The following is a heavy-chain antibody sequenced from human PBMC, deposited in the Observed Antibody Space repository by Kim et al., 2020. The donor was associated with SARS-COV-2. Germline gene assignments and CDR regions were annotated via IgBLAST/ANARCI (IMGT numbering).Heavy chain of an antibody. Sequence: GGSLRLSCAASGFSFTDYGLHWVRQAPGKGLEWVAAISGDGSKEDYADSVKGRFTVSKDNSKTTLLLQLNSLRAEDTAVYYCAKGVGDYHPSYNYYYYMDVWGTGTTVTVSS. J-gene: IGHJ6*03. CDR3: AKGVGDYHPSYNYYYYMDV. CDR1: GFSFTDYG. V-gene: IGHV3-30*18. D-gene: IGHD4-17*01. CDR2: ISGDGSKE.